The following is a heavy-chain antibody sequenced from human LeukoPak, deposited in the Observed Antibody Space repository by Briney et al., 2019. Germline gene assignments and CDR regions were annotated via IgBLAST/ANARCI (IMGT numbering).Heavy chain of an antibody. J-gene: IGHJ4*02. CDR1: GFTFSSYE. Sequence: GGSLRLSCAASGFTFSSYEMNWVRQAPGKGLEWVSYISSSGSTIYYADSVKGRFTISRDNAENSLYLQMNSLRAEDTAVYYCARDYCSGGSCYSDYWGQGTLVTVSS. V-gene: IGHV3-48*03. D-gene: IGHD2-15*01. CDR3: ARDYCSGGSCYSDY. CDR2: ISSSGSTI.